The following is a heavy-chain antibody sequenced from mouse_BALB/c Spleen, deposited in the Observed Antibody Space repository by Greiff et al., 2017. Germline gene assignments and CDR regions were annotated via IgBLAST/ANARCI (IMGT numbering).Heavy chain of an antibody. CDR1: GFTFSSFG. CDR3: ARDGLRRGSYAMDY. J-gene: IGHJ4*01. D-gene: IGHD2-2*01. CDR2: ISSGSSTI. Sequence: EVKLMESGGGLVQPGGSRKLSCAASGFTFSSFGMHWVRQAPEKGLEWVAYISSGSSTIYYADTVKGRFTISRDNPKNTLFLQMTSLRSEDTAMYYCARDGLRRGSYAMDYWGQGTSVTVSS. V-gene: IGHV5-17*02.